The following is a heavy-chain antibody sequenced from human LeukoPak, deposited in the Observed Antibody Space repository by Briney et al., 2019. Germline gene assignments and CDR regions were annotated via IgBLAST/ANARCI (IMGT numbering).Heavy chain of an antibody. V-gene: IGHV1-58*01. J-gene: IGHJ4*02. D-gene: IGHD6-19*01. CDR1: GFTFGTSA. CDR2: TVVGSNNT. CDR3: AAVPKSSGWYTPMDY. Sequence: SVKVSGKASGFTFGTSAVQWVRQPRGQRLEWIGWTVVGSNNTHYAPKFQERVTITRDMSTSTVYMELNSLRSEDTAVYYCAAVPKSSGWYTPMDYWGQGTLVTVSS.